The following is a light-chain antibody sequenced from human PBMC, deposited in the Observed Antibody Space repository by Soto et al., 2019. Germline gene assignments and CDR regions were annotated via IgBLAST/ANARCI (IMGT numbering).Light chain of an antibody. J-gene: IGKJ3*01. CDR3: QQSYSTLAFT. V-gene: IGKV1-39*01. Sequence: DIQMTQSPSSLSASVGARVTITCRASQSISRYLNWYQQKPGKAPKLLIYSASSLQSGVPSRFSGSGSGTDVTLTISSLQPEDFATYYCQQSYSTLAFTFGPGTTVDIK. CDR2: SAS. CDR1: QSISRY.